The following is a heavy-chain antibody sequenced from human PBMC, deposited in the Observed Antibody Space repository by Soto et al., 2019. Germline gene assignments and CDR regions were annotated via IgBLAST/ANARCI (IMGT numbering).Heavy chain of an antibody. V-gene: IGHV3-64*01. CDR1: GFTFSTYA. Sequence: EVQLVESGGGLVQPGGSLRLSCATSGFTFSTYAMHWVRQDPGKGLEYVSAISSNGRSTYYANSVKGRFTISRDNSKNTLYLQIDSLRAEDMAVYYCVRDRCTNGVCYAPSDYRGQGTLVTDSS. CDR3: VRDRCTNGVCYAPSDY. J-gene: IGHJ4*02. CDR2: ISSNGRST. D-gene: IGHD2-8*01.